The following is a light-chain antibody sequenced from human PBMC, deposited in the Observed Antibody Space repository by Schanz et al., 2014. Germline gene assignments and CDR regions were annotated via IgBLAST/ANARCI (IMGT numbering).Light chain of an antibody. V-gene: IGKV4-1*01. Sequence: DIVMTQSPDSLAVSLGERATITCKSSQSLFYTSSKKNYLAWYQQKPGQPPKVLIYWASTRESGVPDRFSGSGSGRDCNLTIICLKTEYVAGDYGYQYYSTPYTFGQGTKMEIK. CDR1: QSLFYTSSKKNY. CDR2: WAS. J-gene: IGKJ2*01. CDR3: YQYYSTPYT.